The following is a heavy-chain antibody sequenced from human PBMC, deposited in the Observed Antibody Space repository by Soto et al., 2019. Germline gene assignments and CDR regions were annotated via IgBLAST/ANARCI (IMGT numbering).Heavy chain of an antibody. CDR2: ISYDGSNK. J-gene: IGHJ4*02. Sequence: QVQLVESGGGVVQPGRSLRLSCVASGFTFSSYGMHWVRQAPGKGLEWVAVISYDGSNKYYADSVKGRFTISRDNSKNTLYLQMNSLRAEDTAVYYCAKDRDIVVVVAAFDYWGQGTLVTVSS. V-gene: IGHV3-30*18. CDR1: GFTFSSYG. CDR3: AKDRDIVVVVAAFDY. D-gene: IGHD2-15*01.